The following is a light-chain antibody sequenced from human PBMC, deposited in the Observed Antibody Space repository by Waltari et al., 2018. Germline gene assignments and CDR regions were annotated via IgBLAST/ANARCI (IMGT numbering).Light chain of an antibody. CDR3: QQRRDWPLT. CDR1: QSVSRD. V-gene: IGKV3-11*01. Sequence: EIVLTQSPATLSLSPGERASLSCRASQSVSRDLAWYQQKPGQAPRVLIFDAFIRATGTPARLSGSGSGTDFTLTISSLEPEDFAVYYCQQRRDWPLTFGGGTKVEIK. J-gene: IGKJ4*01. CDR2: DAF.